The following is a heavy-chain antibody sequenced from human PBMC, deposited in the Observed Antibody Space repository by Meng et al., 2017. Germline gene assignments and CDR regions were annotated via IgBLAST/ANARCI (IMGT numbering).Heavy chain of an antibody. V-gene: IGHV4-34*01. CDR2: INHSGST. Sequence: SETLSLTCAVYGGSFSGYYWSWIRQPPGKGLEWIGEINHSGSTNYNPSLKSRVTISVDTSKNQFSLKLSSVTAADTAVYYCARDRDIVVVVASWFAPWGHGNLVHVAS. CDR1: GGSFSGYY. D-gene: IGHD2-15*01. J-gene: IGHJ5*02. CDR3: ARDRDIVVVVASWFAP.